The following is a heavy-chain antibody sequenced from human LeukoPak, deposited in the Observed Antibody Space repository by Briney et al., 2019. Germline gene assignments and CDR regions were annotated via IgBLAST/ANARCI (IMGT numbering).Heavy chain of an antibody. CDR1: GGSISSNSYY. Sequence: PSETLSLTCTVSGGSISSNSYYWGWIRQPPGKGLEWIGNVFYSGSSNYNPSLKSRVTISVDTSKNQFSLKLSSVTAADTAVYYCARRGTGYSSSRGWFDPWGQGTLVTVAS. D-gene: IGHD6-13*01. J-gene: IGHJ5*02. V-gene: IGHV4-39*01. CDR2: VFYSGSS. CDR3: ARRGTGYSSSRGWFDP.